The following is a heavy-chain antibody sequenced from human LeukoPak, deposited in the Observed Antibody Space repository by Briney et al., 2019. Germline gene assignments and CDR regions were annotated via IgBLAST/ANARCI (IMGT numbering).Heavy chain of an antibody. CDR2: IYFSGST. D-gene: IGHD3-3*01. V-gene: IGHV4-39*01. CDR3: ARSGYVSYYMDV. CDR1: GGSISSGSYY. J-gene: IGHJ6*03. Sequence: PSETLSLTCTVSGGSISSGSYYWGWLRQPPGKGLAWIGTIYFSGSTYYNPSLKSRVTISVDTSKNQFSLKLSSVTAADTAVYYCARSGYVSYYMDVWGKGTTVTVSS.